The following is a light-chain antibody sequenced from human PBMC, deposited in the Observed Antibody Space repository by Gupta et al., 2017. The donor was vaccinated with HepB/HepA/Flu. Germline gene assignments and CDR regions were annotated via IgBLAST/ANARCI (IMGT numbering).Light chain of an antibody. V-gene: IGKV3-20*01. Sequence: EIMFTPSPGTLSLSPGRRAALSCRASQSVETDYLAWYQQKPGQAPRLLIYGASRRATGIPDRFSDSGTGTDFTLTISRLEPEDFAVYYCQQEGSSPITFGQGTLLEIK. CDR2: GAS. J-gene: IGKJ5*01. CDR1: QSVETDY. CDR3: QQEGSSPIT.